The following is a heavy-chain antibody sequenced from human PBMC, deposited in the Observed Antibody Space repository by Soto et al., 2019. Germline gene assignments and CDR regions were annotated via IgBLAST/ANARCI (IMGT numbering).Heavy chain of an antibody. J-gene: IGHJ3*01. Sequence: SQTLSLTCAISGDSVSSNSAAWNWVRQSPSRGLEWLGRTYYRSKWKTDYAVSVRGRITINPDTSKNQLSLQLNSVTPGDTAVYYCARGDVIDVWGRGTMVTVSS. CDR3: ARGDVIDV. CDR2: TYYRSKWKT. CDR1: GDSVSSNSAA. V-gene: IGHV6-1*01.